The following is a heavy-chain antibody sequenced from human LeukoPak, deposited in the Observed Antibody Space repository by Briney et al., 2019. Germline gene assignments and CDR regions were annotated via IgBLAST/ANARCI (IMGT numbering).Heavy chain of an antibody. CDR2: IGGSGDKT. J-gene: IGHJ4*02. CDR3: VRRGDASSGWGDHDY. CDR1: GFTFNRNA. D-gene: IGHD6-19*01. Sequence: GGSLRLSCAASGFTFNRNAISWVRQAPGKGLEWVSTIGGSGDKTFYADSVKGRFTISRDNSKNMLHLQMSSLTREDTALYYCVRRGDASSGWGDHDYWGQGALVTVSS. V-gene: IGHV3-23*01.